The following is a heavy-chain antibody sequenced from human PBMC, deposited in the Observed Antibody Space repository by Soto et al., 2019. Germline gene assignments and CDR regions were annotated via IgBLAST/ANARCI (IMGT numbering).Heavy chain of an antibody. CDR3: ARSLVNGTYAAFDI. V-gene: IGHV5-51*03. CDR2: IYPGDSDT. Sequence: EVYRAHSGAEVKKPGESLKISCKGSGYNCNRYWIGWVRQMPVKGLEWMGVIYPGDSDTRYSPSIKGQVTISADKSSSAAYLQWSSLQASYTATYYCARSLVNGTYAAFDIWGQGTMVTVSS. D-gene: IGHD6-13*01. J-gene: IGHJ3*02. CDR1: GYNCNRYW.